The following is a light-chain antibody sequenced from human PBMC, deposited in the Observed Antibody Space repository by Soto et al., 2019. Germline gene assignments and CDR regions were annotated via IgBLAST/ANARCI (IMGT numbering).Light chain of an antibody. CDR2: DAS. CDR1: QSISSW. CDR3: QQYNSYPLT. V-gene: IGKV1-5*01. J-gene: IGKJ4*01. Sequence: DIQMTQSPSTLSASVGDRVTITCRASQSISSWLAWYQKKPGKAPNLLNSDASSLKSGIPSRFSGSGFGTEFTFTISSLQPDDFATYFCQQYNSYPLTFGGGTKVDIK.